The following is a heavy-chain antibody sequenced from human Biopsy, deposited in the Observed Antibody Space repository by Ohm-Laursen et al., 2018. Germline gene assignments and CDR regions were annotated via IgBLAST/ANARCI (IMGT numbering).Heavy chain of an antibody. D-gene: IGHD5/OR15-5a*01. J-gene: IGHJ2*01. Sequence: SLRLSCAATGFTFKNDNMHWVRQAPGKGLEWVAAIYNDGINEYYADSVKGRFTISRDDSKNTLYLQMNSLRVEDTAVFYCARDLRGHWFFNLWGRGTLVTVSS. CDR1: GFTFKNDN. V-gene: IGHV3-33*01. CDR3: ARDLRGHWFFNL. CDR2: IYNDGINE.